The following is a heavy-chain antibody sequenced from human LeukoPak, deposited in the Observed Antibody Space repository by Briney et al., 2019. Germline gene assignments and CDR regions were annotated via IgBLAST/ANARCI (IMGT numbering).Heavy chain of an antibody. D-gene: IGHD3-22*01. V-gene: IGHV1-24*01. Sequence: EASVKVSCKASGYTFTSYGISWVRQAPGKGLEWMGGFDPEDGETIYAQKFQGRVTMTEDTSTDTAYMELSSLRSEDTAVYYCATAGSHYYYDSSGLTERRIKYFDYWGQGTLVTISS. J-gene: IGHJ4*02. CDR2: FDPEDGET. CDR1: GYTFTSYG. CDR3: ATAGSHYYYDSSGLTERRIKYFDY.